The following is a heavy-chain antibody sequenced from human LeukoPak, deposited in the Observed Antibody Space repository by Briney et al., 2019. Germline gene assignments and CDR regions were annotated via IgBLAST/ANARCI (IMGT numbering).Heavy chain of an antibody. D-gene: IGHD2-2*02. V-gene: IGHV1-18*01. J-gene: IGHJ4*02. CDR2: ISAYKGNT. CDR3: ARDLAPMKYCSSTSCYTPYYFDY. Sequence: GASVKVSCKASGYTFTSYGISWVRQAPGQGLEWMGWISAYKGNTNYAQKLQGRVTMTTDTSTSTAYMELRSLRSDGTAVYYCARDLAPMKYCSSTSCYTPYYFDYWGQGTLVTVSS. CDR1: GYTFTSYG.